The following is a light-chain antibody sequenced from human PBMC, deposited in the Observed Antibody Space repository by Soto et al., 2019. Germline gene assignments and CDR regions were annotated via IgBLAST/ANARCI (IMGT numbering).Light chain of an antibody. CDR3: QQTYSTPGWT. J-gene: IGKJ1*01. V-gene: IGKV1-39*01. CDR2: AAS. CDR1: QTITSD. Sequence: DIPMTQSPSSLSASVGDRVTITCRASQTITSDLNWYQQRPGKAPKLLIYAASNLQSGVPSRFSGRGSGTDFTFIICSLQPEDSVTSYCQQTYSTPGWTFGQGTKVEIK.